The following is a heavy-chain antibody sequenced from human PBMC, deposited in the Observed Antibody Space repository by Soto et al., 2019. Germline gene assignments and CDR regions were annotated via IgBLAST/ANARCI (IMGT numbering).Heavy chain of an antibody. CDR2: ISAYNGNT. CDR3: ARDSGSPEYCSGGSCSKNHFDY. J-gene: IGHJ4*02. CDR1: GYTFTSYG. V-gene: IGHV1-18*01. Sequence: GASVXVSCKASGYTFTSYGISWVRQAPGQGLERMGWISAYNGNTNYAQKLQGRVTMTTDTSTSTAYMELRSLRSDDTAVYYCARDSGSPEYCSGGSCSKNHFDYWGQGTLVTVSS. D-gene: IGHD2-15*01.